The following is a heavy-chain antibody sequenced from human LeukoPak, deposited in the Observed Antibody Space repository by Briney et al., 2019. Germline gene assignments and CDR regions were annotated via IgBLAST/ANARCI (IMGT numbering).Heavy chain of an antibody. D-gene: IGHD3-16*01. CDR3: AKRAFGGADF. V-gene: IGHV3-49*04. CDR1: GFTFGDYA. J-gene: IGHJ4*02. CDR2: IRSKAYGGTT. Sequence: PGRSLRLSCTASGFTFGDYAMSWVRQAPGKGLEWVGFIRSKAYGGTTEYAASVKGRFTISRDDSKSIAYLQMNSLRAEDTAVYYCAKRAFGGADFWGQGTLVTVSS.